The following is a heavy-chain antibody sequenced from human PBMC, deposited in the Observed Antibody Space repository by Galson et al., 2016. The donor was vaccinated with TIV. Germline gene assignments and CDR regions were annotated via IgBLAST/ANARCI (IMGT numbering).Heavy chain of an antibody. Sequence: IAYIYYSGITYYHPSLESRVTISVDTSKNQFSLSLTSVTAADTALYFCARRGSSSGAFDFWGQGILVTVSS. CDR2: IYYSGIT. V-gene: IGHV4-39*01. CDR3: ARRGSSSGAFDF. D-gene: IGHD6-6*01. J-gene: IGHJ4*02.